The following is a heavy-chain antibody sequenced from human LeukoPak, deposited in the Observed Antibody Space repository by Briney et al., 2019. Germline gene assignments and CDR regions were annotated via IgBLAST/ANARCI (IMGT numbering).Heavy chain of an antibody. CDR2: IYHSGST. D-gene: IGHD3-9*01. CDR1: GGSISSSNW. V-gene: IGHV4-4*02. Sequence: SGTLSLTCAVSGGSISSSNWWSWVRQPPGKGLEWIGEIYHSGSTNYNPSLKSRVTISVDKSKNQFSLKLSSVTAAVTAVYYCASRNYDILTGYWVYFDYWGQGTLVTVSS. CDR3: ASRNYDILTGYWVYFDY. J-gene: IGHJ4*02.